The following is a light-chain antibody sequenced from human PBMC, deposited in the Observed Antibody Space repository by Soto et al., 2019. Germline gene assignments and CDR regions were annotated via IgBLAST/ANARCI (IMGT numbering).Light chain of an antibody. CDR1: QSVLYSSNNKNY. CDR3: NKYYSPPSP. CDR2: WAS. V-gene: IGKV4-1*01. J-gene: IGKJ3*01. Sequence: DIVMTQSPDSLAVSLGERATINCKSSQSVLYSSNNKNYLAWYQQKPGQPPKLLIYWASTRESGVPDRFSGRGSGTDFTLPISTLQAEDVEFYYYNKYYSPPSPFGPGTKGNI.